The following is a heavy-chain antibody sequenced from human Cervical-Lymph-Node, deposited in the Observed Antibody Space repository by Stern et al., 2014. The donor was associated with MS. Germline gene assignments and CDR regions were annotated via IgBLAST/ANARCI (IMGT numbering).Heavy chain of an antibody. J-gene: IGHJ5*02. CDR2: INHSGST. D-gene: IGHD3-9*01. CDR3: ARASYDILAGYRAATTWFDP. CDR1: GGSFSGYY. Sequence: QVQLQQWGAGLLKPSETLSLTCAVYGGSFSGYYWSWIRQPPGKGLEWIGEINHSGSTNYNPSLQSRVTLSGETSKNQFSLKLSSVTAADTAVYYCARASYDILAGYRAATTWFDPWGQGTLVTVSS. V-gene: IGHV4-34*01.